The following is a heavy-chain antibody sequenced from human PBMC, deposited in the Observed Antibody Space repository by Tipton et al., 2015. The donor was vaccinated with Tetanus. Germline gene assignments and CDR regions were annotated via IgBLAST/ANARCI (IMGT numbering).Heavy chain of an antibody. V-gene: IGHV4-4*07. Sequence: TLSLTCSVSGDSISSFYWSWIRQPAGKGLEWIGRIYTSGSTNYNPSLKSRVTMSVDTSKRQFSLKLNSVTAADTAVYYCARANNEFPKKGPFDYWGQGALVLVSS. CDR3: ARANNEFPKKGPFDY. CDR2: IYTSGST. J-gene: IGHJ4*02. D-gene: IGHD1-1*01. CDR1: GDSISSFY.